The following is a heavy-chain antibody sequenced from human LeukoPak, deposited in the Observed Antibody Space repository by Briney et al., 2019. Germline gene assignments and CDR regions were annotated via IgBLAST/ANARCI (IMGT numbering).Heavy chain of an antibody. CDR3: AKGTSSGYYLPQPFDY. V-gene: IGHV3-33*03. Sequence: GGSLRLSCAASGFTFSSYGMHWVRQAPGKGLEWVAVIWYDGSNKYYADSVKGRFTISRDNAKNSLYLQMNSLRAEDTALYYCAKGTSSGYYLPQPFDYWGQGTLVTVSS. CDR1: GFTFSSYG. CDR2: IWYDGSNK. J-gene: IGHJ4*02. D-gene: IGHD3-22*01.